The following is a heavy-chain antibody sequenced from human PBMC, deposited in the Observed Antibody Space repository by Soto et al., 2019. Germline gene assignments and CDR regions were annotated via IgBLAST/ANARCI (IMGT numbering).Heavy chain of an antibody. D-gene: IGHD2-21*02. CDR3: ASSYCGGDCYHSAFDI. CDR1: GGSISSGDYY. Sequence: PSETLSLTCTVSGGSISSGDYYWSWIRQPPGKGLEWIGYIYYSGSTYYNPSLKSRVTISVDTSKNQFSLKLSSVTAADTAVYYCASSYCGGDCYHSAFDIWGQRTMDTVSS. J-gene: IGHJ3*02. CDR2: IYYSGST. V-gene: IGHV4-30-4*01.